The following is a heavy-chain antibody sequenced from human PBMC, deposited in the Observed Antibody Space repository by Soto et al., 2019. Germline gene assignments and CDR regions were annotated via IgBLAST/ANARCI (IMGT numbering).Heavy chain of an antibody. CDR1: GGTFSSYA. J-gene: IGHJ6*02. V-gene: IGHV1-69*06. CDR2: IIPIFGTA. D-gene: IGHD4-17*01. CDR3: ARDTYPGAYYYYYYGMDV. Sequence: SVKVSCKASGGTFSSYAISWVRQAPGQGLEWMGGIIPIFGTANYAQKFQGRVTITADKSTSTAYMELSSLRSEDTAVYYCARDTYPGAYYYYYYGMDVWGQGTTVTVSS.